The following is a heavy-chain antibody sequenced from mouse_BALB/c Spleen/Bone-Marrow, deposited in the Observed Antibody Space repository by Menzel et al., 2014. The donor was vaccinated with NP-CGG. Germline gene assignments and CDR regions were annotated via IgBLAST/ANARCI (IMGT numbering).Heavy chain of an antibody. Sequence: QVQLQQSGAELVRPEASVKLSCKASGYTFTTYWIHWVKQRPGQGLEWSGNIYPSASYTNYNQKFKDKATLTVDKSSSNAYMQLSSPTSEDSAVYYCTRWDGNYLYWYFDVWGAGTTVTVSS. V-gene: IGHV1-69*02. J-gene: IGHJ1*01. CDR1: GYTFTTYW. CDR2: IYPSASYT. D-gene: IGHD2-1*01. CDR3: TRWDGNYLYWYFDV.